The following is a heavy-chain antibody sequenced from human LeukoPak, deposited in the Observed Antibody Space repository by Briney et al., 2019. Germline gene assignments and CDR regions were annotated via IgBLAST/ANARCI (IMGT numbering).Heavy chain of an antibody. CDR1: GFTFSSYG. D-gene: IGHD2-2*02. V-gene: IGHV3-30*03. Sequence: GGSLRLSCAASGFTFSSYGMHWVRQAPGKGLEGVAVISYDGSNKYYADSVKGRFTISRDNSKNTLYLQMNSLRAEDTAVYYCARGYCSSTSCYKFPAFDIWGQGTMVTVSS. J-gene: IGHJ3*02. CDR3: ARGYCSSTSCYKFPAFDI. CDR2: ISYDGSNK.